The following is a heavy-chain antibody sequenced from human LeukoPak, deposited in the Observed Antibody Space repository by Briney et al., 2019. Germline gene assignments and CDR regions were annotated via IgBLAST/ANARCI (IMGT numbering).Heavy chain of an antibody. Sequence: SVKVSCKASGGTFSSYAISWARQAPGQGLEWMGGIIPIFGTANYAQKFQGRVTITTDESTSTAYMELSSLRSEDTAVYYCARDRTPGTNGWFDPWGQGTLVTVSS. V-gene: IGHV1-69*05. CDR1: GGTFSSYA. CDR2: IIPIFGTA. D-gene: IGHD2-8*01. J-gene: IGHJ5*02. CDR3: ARDRTPGTNGWFDP.